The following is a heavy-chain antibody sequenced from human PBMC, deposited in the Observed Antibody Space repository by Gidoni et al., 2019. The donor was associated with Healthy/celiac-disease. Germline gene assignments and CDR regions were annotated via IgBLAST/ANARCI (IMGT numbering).Heavy chain of an antibody. Sequence: EVQLVESGGGLVQPGGSLRRTCAASGCTFSSYSMNWVRQAPGKGLEWVSYIRSSSSTIYYADSVKGRFTISRDNAKNSLYLQMNSLRAEDTAVYYCARGRYCSGGSCSFDYWGQGTLVTVSS. D-gene: IGHD2-15*01. CDR2: IRSSSSTI. CDR1: GCTFSSYS. CDR3: ARGRYCSGGSCSFDY. V-gene: IGHV3-48*04. J-gene: IGHJ4*02.